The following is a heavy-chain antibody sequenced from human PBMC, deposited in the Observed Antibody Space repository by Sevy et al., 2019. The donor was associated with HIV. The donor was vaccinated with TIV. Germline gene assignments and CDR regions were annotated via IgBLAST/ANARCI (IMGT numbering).Heavy chain of an antibody. CDR2: FSDSGTT. V-gene: IGHV4-59*11. CDR3: TKTHGGYYFDY. CDR1: GGSINDHY. D-gene: IGHD3-16*01. J-gene: IGHJ4*02. Sequence: SETLSLTCTISGGSINDHYWSWIRQPPGKGLEWIDYFSDSGTTNYNPSLKSRVTISVDTSKNHFSLKLTSVTAADTAIYYCTKTHGGYYFDYWGQGTPVTVSS.